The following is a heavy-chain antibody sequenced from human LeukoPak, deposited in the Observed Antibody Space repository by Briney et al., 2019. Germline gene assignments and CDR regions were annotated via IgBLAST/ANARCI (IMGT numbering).Heavy chain of an antibody. CDR2: ISGGGTA. CDR3: ARGRELTGISGHYSFDY. V-gene: IGHV4-4*07. Sequence: PSETLSLTCTVSAGSISGYYWTWIWQPAGKGLEWIGRISGGGTAYYNPSLESRVSLSLDTFKNQFSLKVTSVTAADTAVYFCARGRELTGISGHYSFDYWGQGILVSVSP. CDR1: AGSISGYY. J-gene: IGHJ4*01. D-gene: IGHD3-9*01.